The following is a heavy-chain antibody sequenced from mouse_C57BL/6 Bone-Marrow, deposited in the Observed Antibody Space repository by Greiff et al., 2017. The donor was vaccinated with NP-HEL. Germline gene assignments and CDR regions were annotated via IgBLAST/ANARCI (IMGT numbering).Heavy chain of an antibody. J-gene: IGHJ2*01. CDR1: GYTFTSYW. D-gene: IGHD2-1*01. CDR3: ARGRAAYGNFYFDY. V-gene: IGHV1-55*01. CDR2: IYPGSGST. Sequence: QVQLKQPGAELVKPGASVKMSCKASGYTFTSYWITWVKQRPGQGLEWIGDIYPGSGSTNYNEKFKSKATLTVDTSSSTAYMQLSSLTSEDSAVYYCARGRAAYGNFYFDYWGQGTTLTVSS.